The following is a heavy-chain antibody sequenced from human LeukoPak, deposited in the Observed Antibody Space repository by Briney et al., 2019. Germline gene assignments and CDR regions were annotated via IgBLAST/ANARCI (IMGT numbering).Heavy chain of an antibody. D-gene: IGHD2-2*01. J-gene: IGHJ4*03. V-gene: IGHV3-23*01. CDR3: AKEGGDIVVVPQSYYFDY. CDR2: ISGSGGST. CDR1: GFTFSSYA. Sequence: GGSLRLSCAASGFTFSSYAMSWVRQAPGKGLEWVSAISGSGGSTYYADSVKGRFTISRDNSKNTLYLQMNSLRAEDTAVYYCAKEGGDIVVVPQSYYFDYWGQGTTVTVSS.